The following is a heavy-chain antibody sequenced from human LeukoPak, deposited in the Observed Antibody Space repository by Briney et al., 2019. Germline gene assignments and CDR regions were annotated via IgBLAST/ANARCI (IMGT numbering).Heavy chain of an antibody. CDR2: TSASGGTT. Sequence: PGGSLRLSCAASGFTFSSYAMTWVRQVPGKGLEWVSGTSASGGTTSYADSVKGRFTISRDNSKNTLYLQMNSLKAEDTAVYYCAKDGGAYSYGKYHFDYWGQGTLVTVSS. V-gene: IGHV3-23*01. J-gene: IGHJ4*02. CDR1: GFTFSSYA. CDR3: AKDGGAYSYGKYHFDY. D-gene: IGHD5-18*01.